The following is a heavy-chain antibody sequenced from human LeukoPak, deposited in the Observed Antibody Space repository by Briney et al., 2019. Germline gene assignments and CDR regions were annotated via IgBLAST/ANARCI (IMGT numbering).Heavy chain of an antibody. J-gene: IGHJ3*02. D-gene: IGHD3-22*01. CDR3: AKDKPYDNSSTIHAFDI. V-gene: IGHV3-23*01. CDR2: ICGSGFST. CDR1: GFTFSRYA. Sequence: AGALTLSCAASGFTFSRYAMSWLRQTPGKGLEWAAAICGSGFSTYYADSVKGRFTISKDNSKNTLYLQMNSLRAEDTAVYYCAKDKPYDNSSTIHAFDIWGQGTMVTVSS.